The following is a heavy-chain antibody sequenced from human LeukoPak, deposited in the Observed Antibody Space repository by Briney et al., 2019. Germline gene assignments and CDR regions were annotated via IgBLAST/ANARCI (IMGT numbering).Heavy chain of an antibody. CDR1: GGSFNAYY. D-gene: IGHD1-20*01. Sequence: RTSETLSLTCAVYGGSFNAYYWNWIRQPPGKGLEWIGEINHSGSTNYNPSLKSRVTISVDTSKNQFSLKLSSVTAADTAVYYCASAYYWTFDYWGQGTLVTVSS. V-gene: IGHV4-34*01. CDR3: ASAYYWTFDY. CDR2: INHSGST. J-gene: IGHJ4*02.